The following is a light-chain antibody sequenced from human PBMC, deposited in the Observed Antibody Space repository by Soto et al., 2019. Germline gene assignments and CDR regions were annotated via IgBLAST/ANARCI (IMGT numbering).Light chain of an antibody. Sequence: DIQMTQSPSSLSASVGDRVTITCRASQSISSYLNWYQQKPGKAAKLLIYAASSLQSGVPSRFSRSGSGTDFTLTISSLQPEDFATYYCQQSYSTPPTFGQGTKVDMK. CDR3: QQSYSTPPT. CDR1: QSISSY. J-gene: IGKJ1*01. V-gene: IGKV1-39*01. CDR2: AAS.